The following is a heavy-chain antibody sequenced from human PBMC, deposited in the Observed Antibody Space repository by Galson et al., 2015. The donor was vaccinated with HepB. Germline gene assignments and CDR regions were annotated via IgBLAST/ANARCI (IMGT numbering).Heavy chain of an antibody. CDR1: GGTFSSYA. CDR2: IIPIFGIA. J-gene: IGHJ4*02. CDR3: ARAPDYGSGSYYYY. D-gene: IGHD3-10*01. Sequence: SVKVSCKASGGTFSSYAISWVRQAPGQGLEWMGGIIPIFGIANYAQKFQGRVTITADESTSTAYMGLSSLRSEDTAVYYCARAPDYGSGSYYYYWGQGTLVTVSS. V-gene: IGHV1-69*13.